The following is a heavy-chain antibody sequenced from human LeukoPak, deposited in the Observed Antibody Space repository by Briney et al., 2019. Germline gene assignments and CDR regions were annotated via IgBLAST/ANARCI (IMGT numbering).Heavy chain of an antibody. Sequence: GGSLRLSCAASGFTFSTYGMHWVRQAPGKGLEWVSFLQFDGNNKNYADSVKGPFTISRDNSKSMLYLQMNDLRPEDTALYYCAKGRGSSVYVEHLDYWGQGTLVTVSS. CDR2: LQFDGNNK. V-gene: IGHV3-30*02. CDR1: GFTFSTYG. J-gene: IGHJ4*02. CDR3: AKGRGSSVYVEHLDY. D-gene: IGHD6-13*01.